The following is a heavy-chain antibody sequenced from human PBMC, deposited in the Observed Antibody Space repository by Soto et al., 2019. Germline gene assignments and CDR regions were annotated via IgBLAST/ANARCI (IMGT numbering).Heavy chain of an antibody. CDR1: GYTFTGHY. V-gene: IGHV1-2*02. CDR2: INPNSGGT. J-gene: IGHJ4*02. D-gene: IGHD6-19*01. Sequence: GASEKVSRKARGYTFTGHYMHRVRRAPGQGLEWMGWINPNSGGTNYAQKSQGRVTMTRDTSISTAYMELSRLRSDDTAVYYCSIVDYLFSSCYDYWGQGTLVTVSS. CDR3: SIVDYLFSSCYDY.